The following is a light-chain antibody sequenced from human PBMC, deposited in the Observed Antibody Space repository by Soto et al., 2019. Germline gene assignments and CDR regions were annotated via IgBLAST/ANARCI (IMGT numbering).Light chain of an antibody. CDR2: EVS. CDR3: CSYAGSYTWV. CDR1: SSDVGGYNY. V-gene: IGLV2-14*01. Sequence: QSALTQPASVSGSPGQSVTISCAGTSSDVGGYNYVSWYQQHPGKAPKLIIYEVSNRPSGVSNRFSGTKSGNTASLTISGLQAEDEADYYCCSYAGSYTWVFGSGTKVTVL. J-gene: IGLJ1*01.